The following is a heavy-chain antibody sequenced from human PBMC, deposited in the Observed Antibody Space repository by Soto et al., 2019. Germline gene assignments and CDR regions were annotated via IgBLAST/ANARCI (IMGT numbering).Heavy chain of an antibody. J-gene: IGHJ5*02. CDR1: GGSITSGNSYS. D-gene: IGHD3-10*01. Sequence: QLQLQESGPGLVKPSETLSLTCAVSGGSITSGNSYSWAWIRQPPGRGLEWIGSISQTGATSYNPSFKTRGSVSPDKSKNQFSLRLSSVTAADMAVYYCARAVSPYFGTWFDPWGQGTLVTVSS. CDR2: ISQTGAT. V-gene: IGHV4-30-2*01. CDR3: ARAVSPYFGTWFDP.